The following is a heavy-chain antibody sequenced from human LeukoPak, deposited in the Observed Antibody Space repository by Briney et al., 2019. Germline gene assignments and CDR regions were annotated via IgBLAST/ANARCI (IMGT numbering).Heavy chain of an antibody. CDR1: GFTFSTYA. J-gene: IGHJ4*02. CDR2: ISVKSNRT. Sequence: GGSLRLSCAASGFTFSTYAVSWVRQAPGKGLEWVSGISVKSNRTYYADSVAGRFTISTDISKNTLYLQMNSLSAEDTAIYYCAKDLYTVPGACDKWGQGTQVTVSS. V-gene: IGHV3-23*01. CDR3: AKDLYTVPGACDK. D-gene: IGHD6-19*01.